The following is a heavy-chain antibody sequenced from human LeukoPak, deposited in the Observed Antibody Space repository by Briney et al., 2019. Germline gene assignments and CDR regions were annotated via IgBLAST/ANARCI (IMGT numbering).Heavy chain of an antibody. Sequence: GGSLRLSCAASGFTFSSYWMHWVRQAPGEGQVWVSRINSDGSSTSYADSVKGRFTISRDNAKNTLYLQMNSLRAEDTAVYYCGNLDTPMGYWGQGTLVTVSS. CDR1: GFTFSSYW. CDR3: GNLDTPMGY. D-gene: IGHD5-18*01. J-gene: IGHJ4*02. V-gene: IGHV3-74*01. CDR2: INSDGSST.